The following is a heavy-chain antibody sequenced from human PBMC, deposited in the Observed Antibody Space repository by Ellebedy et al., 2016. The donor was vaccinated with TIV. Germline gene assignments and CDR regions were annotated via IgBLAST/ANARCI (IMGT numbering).Heavy chain of an antibody. D-gene: IGHD3-22*01. Sequence: ASVKVSCKASGYTFTGYYMHWVRQAPGQGLEWMGGIIPIFGTANYAQKFQGRVTITADESTSTAYMELSSLRSEDTAVYYCARDTYYYDSSGYLDPWGQGTLVTVSS. CDR3: ARDTYYYDSSGYLDP. J-gene: IGHJ5*02. CDR1: GYTFTGYY. V-gene: IGHV1-69*13. CDR2: IIPIFGTA.